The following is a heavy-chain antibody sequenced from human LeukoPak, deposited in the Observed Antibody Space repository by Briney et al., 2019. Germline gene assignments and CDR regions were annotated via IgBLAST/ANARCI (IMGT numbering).Heavy chain of an antibody. CDR2: IKQDGSEK. V-gene: IGHV3-7*01. Sequence: HPGGSLRLSCAASGFTFSSYWMSWVRQAPGKGLEWVANIKQDGSEKYYVDSVRGRFTISRDNAKNSLYLQMNSLRAEDTAVYYCARATYKWNYDPNDSFDYWGQGNLVTVSS. D-gene: IGHD1-7*01. J-gene: IGHJ4*02. CDR3: ARATYKWNYDPNDSFDY. CDR1: GFTFSSYW.